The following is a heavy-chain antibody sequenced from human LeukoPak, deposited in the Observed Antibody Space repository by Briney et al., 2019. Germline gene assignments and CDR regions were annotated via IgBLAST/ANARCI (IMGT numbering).Heavy chain of an antibody. CDR3: ARDIYYYDSSGYPDY. CDR1: GCTFSSYP. V-gene: IGHV3-30*04. J-gene: IGHJ4*02. CDR2: ISYVGRNK. Sequence: GWSLRLSCVASGCTFSSYPRHWVRQAPGKGLEGVAVISYVGRNKYYADSVKGRFTISRDNSKNTLYLQMNSLRAEDTAVYYCARDIYYYDSSGYPDYWGQGTLVTVSS. D-gene: IGHD3-22*01.